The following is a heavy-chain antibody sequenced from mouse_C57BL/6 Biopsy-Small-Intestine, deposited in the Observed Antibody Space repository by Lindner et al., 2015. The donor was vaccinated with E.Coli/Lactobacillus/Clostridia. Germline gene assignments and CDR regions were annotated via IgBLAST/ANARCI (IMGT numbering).Heavy chain of an antibody. J-gene: IGHJ4*01. D-gene: IGHD1-1*01. Sequence: SVKVSCKASGYTFTNYGISWVRQAPGQGLEWMGWISTYNGKAEYAQKLQGRVTVTLDTSTSTAYMELRSLRSDDTAVYYCARGSYFDYWGQGTLVTVSS. CDR3: ARGSYFDY. CDR1: GYTFTNYG. V-gene: IGHV1-84*02. CDR2: ISTYNGKA.